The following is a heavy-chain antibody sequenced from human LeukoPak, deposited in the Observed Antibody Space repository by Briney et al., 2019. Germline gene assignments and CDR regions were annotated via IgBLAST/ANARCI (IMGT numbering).Heavy chain of an antibody. CDR2: INHSGST. CDR3: ARLGGGSGSYYNFPAEYYFDY. D-gene: IGHD3-10*01. V-gene: IGHV4-4*02. Sequence: SETLSLTCAVSGGSISSSNWWSWVRQPPGKGLEWIGEINHSGSTNYNPSLKSRVTISVDTSKNQFSLKLSSVTAADTAVYYCARLGGGSGSYYNFPAEYYFDYWGQGTLVTVSS. CDR1: GGSISSSNW. J-gene: IGHJ4*02.